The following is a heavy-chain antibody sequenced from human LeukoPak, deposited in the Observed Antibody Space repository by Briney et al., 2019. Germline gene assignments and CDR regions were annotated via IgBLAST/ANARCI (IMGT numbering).Heavy chain of an antibody. CDR2: IHYSGLT. D-gene: IGHD1-7*01. CDR1: GGSVNGYY. Sequence: MASETLSLTCTVSGGSVNGYYWNWIRQPPGKGLEWIGFIHYSGLTVYSPSLQSRVTMSVDTYRNQFSLDLSSVTAADTALYYCARDPPEDEWNSLDSWGQGILVTVSS. V-gene: IGHV4-59*02. CDR3: ARDPPEDEWNSLDS. J-gene: IGHJ4*02.